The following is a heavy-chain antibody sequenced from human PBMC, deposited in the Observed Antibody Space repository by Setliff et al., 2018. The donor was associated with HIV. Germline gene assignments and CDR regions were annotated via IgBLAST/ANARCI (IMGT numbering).Heavy chain of an antibody. CDR3: EVAGQ. D-gene: IGHD6-19*01. J-gene: IGHJ4*02. CDR2: ISSSGNT. V-gene: IGHV4-39*07. Sequence: SETLSLTCTVSGGSISSTSYYWGWIRQPPGTGLEWIGSISSSGNTYYNPSLRSRVTISLDTSKNQFSLKLSSVTAADTAVYYCEVAGQWGQGTLVTVSS. CDR1: GGSISSTSYY.